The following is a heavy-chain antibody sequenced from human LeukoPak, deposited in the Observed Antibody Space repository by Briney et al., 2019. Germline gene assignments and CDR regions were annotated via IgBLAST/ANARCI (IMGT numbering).Heavy chain of an antibody. CDR1: GFTFSSYG. Sequence: GGSLRLSCAASGFTFSSYGMHWVRQAPGKGLEWVSSISSSSSYIYYADSVKGRFTISRDNAKNSLYLQMNSLRAEDTAIYYCVRDFSRTRLERPFDYWGQGTLVTVSS. CDR3: VRDFSRTRLERPFDY. J-gene: IGHJ4*02. V-gene: IGHV3-21*06. D-gene: IGHD1-1*01. CDR2: ISSSSSYI.